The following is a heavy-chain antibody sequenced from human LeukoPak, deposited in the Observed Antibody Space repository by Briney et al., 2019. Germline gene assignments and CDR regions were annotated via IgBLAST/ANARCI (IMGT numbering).Heavy chain of an antibody. CDR3: ARLYGSGSYYRH. D-gene: IGHD3-10*01. V-gene: IGHV4-34*01. J-gene: IGHJ4*02. CDR1: GGSFSGYY. CDR2: INHSGST. Sequence: KPSETLSLTCAVYGGSFSGYYWSWIRQPPGKGLEWIGEINHSGSTNYNPSLKSRVTISGDTSKNQFSLKLRSVTAADTAMYYCARLYGSGSYYRHWGQGTLVTVSS.